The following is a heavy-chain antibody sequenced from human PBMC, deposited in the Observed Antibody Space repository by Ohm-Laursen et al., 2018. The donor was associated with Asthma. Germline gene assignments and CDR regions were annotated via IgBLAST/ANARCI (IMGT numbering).Heavy chain of an antibody. D-gene: IGHD3-22*01. Sequence: SQTLSLTCPVSGGSVSSGSYYWSWIRQPPGKGLEWIGYIYYSGSTNYNPSLKSRVTISVDTSKNQFSRKLSSVTAADTAVYYCARDAIPLDSSGYLFDPWGQGTLVTVSS. J-gene: IGHJ5*02. CDR3: ARDAIPLDSSGYLFDP. CDR1: GGSVSSGSYY. CDR2: IYYSGST. V-gene: IGHV4-61*01.